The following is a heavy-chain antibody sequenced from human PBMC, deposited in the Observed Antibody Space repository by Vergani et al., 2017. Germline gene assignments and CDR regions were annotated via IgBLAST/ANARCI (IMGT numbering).Heavy chain of an antibody. J-gene: IGHJ3*02. CDR3: ARDINGREVAGYAFDI. CDR2: IIPIFGTA. CDR1: GGTFSSYA. D-gene: IGHD6-19*01. V-gene: IGHV1-69*01. Sequence: QVQLVQSGAEVKKPGSSVKVSCKASGGTFSSYAISWVRQAPGQGLEWMGGIIPIFGTANYAQKFQGGVTITADESTSTAYMELSSLRSEDTAVYYCARDINGREVAGYAFDIWGQGTMVTVSS.